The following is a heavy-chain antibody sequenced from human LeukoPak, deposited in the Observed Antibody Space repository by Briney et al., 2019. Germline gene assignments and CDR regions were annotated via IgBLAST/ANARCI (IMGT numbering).Heavy chain of an antibody. Sequence: GGSLRLSCAASGFTFSSYWMSWVRQAPGKGLEWVANIKQDGSEKYYVDSVKGRFTISRDNSMDTLYLHMNSLRADDTAVYYCAKRGGSFIGYFDYWGQGTLVTVSS. CDR1: GFTFSSYW. J-gene: IGHJ4*02. V-gene: IGHV3-7*01. D-gene: IGHD1-26*01. CDR3: AKRGGSFIGYFDY. CDR2: IKQDGSEK.